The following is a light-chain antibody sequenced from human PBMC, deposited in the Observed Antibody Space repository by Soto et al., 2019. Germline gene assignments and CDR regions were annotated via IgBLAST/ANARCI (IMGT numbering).Light chain of an antibody. CDR3: CSLTNGATWV. CDR2: EAS. V-gene: IGLV2-23*01. Sequence: QSALTQPASVSGSPGQSITIYCTGTNSDVGSHNFVSWYQQYPGKAPKLLIYEASKRPSGLSNRFSGSKSGNTASLTISGLQAEDEADYYCCSLTNGATWVFGGGTKLTVL. J-gene: IGLJ3*02. CDR1: NSDVGSHNF.